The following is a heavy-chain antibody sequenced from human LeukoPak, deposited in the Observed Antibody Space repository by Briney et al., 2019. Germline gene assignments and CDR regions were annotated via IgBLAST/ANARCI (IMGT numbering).Heavy chain of an antibody. CDR2: IYYSGST. Sequence: SQTLSLTCTVSGGSISSGGYYWSWIRQHPGKGLEWIGYIYYSGSTYYNPSLKSRVAISVDTSKNQFSLKLSSVTAADTAVYYCARKGSLGELSPYFDYWGQGTLVTVSS. J-gene: IGHJ4*02. V-gene: IGHV4-31*03. CDR3: ARKGSLGELSPYFDY. D-gene: IGHD3-16*02. CDR1: GGSISSGGYY.